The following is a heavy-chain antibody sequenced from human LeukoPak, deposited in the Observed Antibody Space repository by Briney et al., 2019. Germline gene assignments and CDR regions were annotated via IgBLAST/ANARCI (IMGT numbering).Heavy chain of an antibody. Sequence: GGSLRLSCAASGFTFSSYAMSWVRQAPGKGLEWVSNIGTSSTTIYYADSVKGRFTISRDNAKNSLYLQMNSLRADDTAVYYCARFAAGGSYYYYMDVWGKGTTVTVSS. CDR2: IGTSSTTI. CDR1: GFTFSSYA. D-gene: IGHD6-25*01. CDR3: ARFAAGGSYYYYMDV. J-gene: IGHJ6*03. V-gene: IGHV3-48*01.